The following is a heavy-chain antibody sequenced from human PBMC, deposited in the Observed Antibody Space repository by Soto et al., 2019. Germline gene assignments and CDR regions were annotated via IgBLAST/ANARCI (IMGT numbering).Heavy chain of an antibody. J-gene: IGHJ4*02. V-gene: IGHV4-34*01. CDR3: ARGDLKFGQLLPNPLTY. Sequence: SETLSLTCAVYGGSFSVYYWSWIRQPPGKGLEWIGEIYHTGSTNYNPSLKSRVTISVDTAKNHFSLKLSSVTAADTAVYFCARGDLKFGQLLPNPLTYWGRGTLVTVSS. CDR2: IYHTGST. CDR1: GGSFSVYY. D-gene: IGHD3-10*01.